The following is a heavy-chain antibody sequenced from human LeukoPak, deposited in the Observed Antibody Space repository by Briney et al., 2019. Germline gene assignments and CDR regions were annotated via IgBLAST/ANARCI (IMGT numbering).Heavy chain of an antibody. V-gene: IGHV1-2*02. Sequence: XWVRXXXGQGLEWMGWXNPNSGGTNYAQKFQGRVTMTSDTSISTAYMELSRLRSDDTAVYYCARDSTYYYDSSGFRRWFDPWGQGTLVTVSS. J-gene: IGHJ5*02. CDR3: ARDSTYYYDSSGFRRWFDP. CDR2: XNPNSGGT. D-gene: IGHD3-22*01.